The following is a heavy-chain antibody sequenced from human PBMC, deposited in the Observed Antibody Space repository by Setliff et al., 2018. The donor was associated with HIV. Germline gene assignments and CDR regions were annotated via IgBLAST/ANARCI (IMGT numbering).Heavy chain of an antibody. CDR1: GGSISAYY. CDR3: ARSMGAFDY. J-gene: IGHJ4*02. V-gene: IGHV4-4*07. Sequence: PSETLSLTCTVSGGSISAYYWSWIRQPAGKGLEYIGRIFAGGSTNYNPSLRGRVTISINTSKSQFSLELSSVTAADTAVYYCARSMGAFDYWGPGALVTVSS. D-gene: IGHD1-26*01. CDR2: IFAGGST.